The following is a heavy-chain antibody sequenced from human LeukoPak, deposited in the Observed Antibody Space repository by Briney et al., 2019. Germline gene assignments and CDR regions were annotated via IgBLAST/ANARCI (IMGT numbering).Heavy chain of an antibody. J-gene: IGHJ5*02. D-gene: IGHD3-10*01. Sequence: GGSLRLSCVTSGFTFRSSAMHWVRQAPGRGLEWIAFISWDGAVIYYADSVKGRFTISRDNSKNTLYLQMNSLRAEDTAVYYCAKDPRLLWFGELSWWFDPWGQGTLVTVSS. V-gene: IGHV3-30*18. CDR2: ISWDGAVI. CDR1: GFTFRSSA. CDR3: AKDPRLLWFGELSWWFDP.